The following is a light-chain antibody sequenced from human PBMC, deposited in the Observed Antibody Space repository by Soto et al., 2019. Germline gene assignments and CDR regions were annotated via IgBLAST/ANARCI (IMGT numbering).Light chain of an antibody. CDR1: KLGDKY. CDR3: QAWDSSTAV. Sequence: SYELTQPPSVSVSPGQAASITSSGDKLGDKYACWYQQKPGQSPVLVIYQDDKRPSGIPERFSGSNSGNTDTLTISGTQAMDEADYYCQAWDSSTAVFGGGTKLTVL. V-gene: IGLV3-1*01. J-gene: IGLJ2*01. CDR2: QDD.